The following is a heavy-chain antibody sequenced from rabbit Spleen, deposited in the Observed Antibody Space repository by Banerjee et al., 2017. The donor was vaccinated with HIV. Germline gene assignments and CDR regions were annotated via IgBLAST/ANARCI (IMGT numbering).Heavy chain of an antibody. V-gene: IGHV1S40*01. J-gene: IGHJ6*01. CDR1: GFSFSSIYW. CDR2: IDSGSSGFT. CDR3: ARDTSSSFSSYGMDL. Sequence: QSLEESGGDLVKPGASLTLTCTPSGFSFSSIYWMCWVRQAPGKGLEWIACIDSGSSGFTYFASWAKGRFTISKTSSTTVTLQMTSLTAADTATYFCARDTSSSFSSYGMDLWGQGTLVTVS. D-gene: IGHD1-1*01.